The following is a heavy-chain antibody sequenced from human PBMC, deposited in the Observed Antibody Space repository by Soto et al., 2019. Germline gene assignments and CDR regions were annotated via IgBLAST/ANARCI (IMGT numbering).Heavy chain of an antibody. CDR3: AHKGGGDRILDY. CDR1: GFSLSASGVG. J-gene: IGHJ4*02. V-gene: IGHV2-5*02. D-gene: IGHD3-16*01. Sequence: QITLKESGPTLVKPTQTLTLTCTFSGFSLSASGVGVGWIRQPPGKALEWLAIIYWDDAKHYSPSLKSSLTIPKDTSKNQGVLNMTNMDPVDTATYSCAHKGGGDRILDYWGQGTLVTVSS. CDR2: IYWDDAK.